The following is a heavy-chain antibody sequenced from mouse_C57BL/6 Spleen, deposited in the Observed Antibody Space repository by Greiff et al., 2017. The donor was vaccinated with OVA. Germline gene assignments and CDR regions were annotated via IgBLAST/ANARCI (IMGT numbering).Heavy chain of an antibody. Sequence: EVMLVESGGGLVKPGGSLKLSCAASGFTFSSYAMSWVRQTPEKRLEWVATISDGGSYTYYPDNVKGRFTISRDNAKNNLYLQMSHLKSEDTAMYYCAREGYGSSPFDYWGQGTTLTVSS. CDR2: ISDGGSYT. D-gene: IGHD1-1*01. CDR3: AREGYGSSPFDY. V-gene: IGHV5-4*01. J-gene: IGHJ2*01. CDR1: GFTFSSYA.